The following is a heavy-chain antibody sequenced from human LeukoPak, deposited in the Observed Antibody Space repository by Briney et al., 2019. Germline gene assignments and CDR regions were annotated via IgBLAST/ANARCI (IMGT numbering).Heavy chain of an antibody. V-gene: IGHV1-8*02. Sequence: HVASVKVSCKASGYTFTGYYMHWVRQAPGQGLEWMGWMNPNSGNTGYAQKFQGRVTMTRNTSISTAYMELSSLRSEDTAVYYCARGITMVRGVKGGYYMDVWGKGTTVTISS. CDR2: MNPNSGNT. CDR3: ARGITMVRGVKGGYYMDV. D-gene: IGHD3-10*01. CDR1: GYTFTGYY. J-gene: IGHJ6*03.